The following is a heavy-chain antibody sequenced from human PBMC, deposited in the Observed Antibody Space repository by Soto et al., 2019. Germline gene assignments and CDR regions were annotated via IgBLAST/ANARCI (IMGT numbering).Heavy chain of an antibody. Sequence: PSETLSLTCTVSGGSISSYYWSWIRQPPGKGLEWIGYIYHSGSTYYNPSLKSRVTISVDRSKNQFSLKLSSVTAADTAVYYCARGGGFLGYWGQGTLVTVSS. CDR1: GGSISSYY. CDR3: ARGGGFLGY. CDR2: IYHSGST. V-gene: IGHV4-59*12. D-gene: IGHD3-10*01. J-gene: IGHJ4*02.